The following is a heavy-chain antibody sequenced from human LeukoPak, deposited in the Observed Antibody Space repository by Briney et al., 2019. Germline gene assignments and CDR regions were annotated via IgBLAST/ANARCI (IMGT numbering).Heavy chain of an antibody. J-gene: IGHJ4*02. D-gene: IGHD5/OR15-5a*01. CDR1: GGSFNKYY. V-gene: IGHV4-59*01. Sequence: TSETLSLTCNVSGGSFNKYYWSWVRQPPGKGLEWIGYIYGSGFTNYSPSLKSRRTISADTSNNQFSLKLSSVTAADTAVYYCGRAAGTKSYGLRGTIDYWGQGALVTVS. CDR3: GRAAGTKSYGLRGTIDY. CDR2: IYGSGFT.